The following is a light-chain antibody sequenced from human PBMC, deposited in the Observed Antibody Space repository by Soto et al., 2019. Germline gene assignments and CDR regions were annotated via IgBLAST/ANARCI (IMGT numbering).Light chain of an antibody. CDR3: QQYGSSPLT. Sequence: EIVLTQSPGTLSLSPGERATLSCRASQSVSSSYLAWYQQKPGQAPRLLIYGASSRATGIPDRFSGSGSGTDFTLTISRLXXXXFXVYYCQQYGSSPLTFGGGTKVEIK. CDR1: QSVSSSY. CDR2: GAS. V-gene: IGKV3-20*01. J-gene: IGKJ4*01.